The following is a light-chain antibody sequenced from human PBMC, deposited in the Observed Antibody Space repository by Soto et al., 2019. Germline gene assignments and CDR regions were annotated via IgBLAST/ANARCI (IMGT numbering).Light chain of an antibody. CDR3: SSYAGSNNFV. CDR1: SSDIGGYNY. Sequence: QSALTQPRSVSGSPGQSVAISCTGTSSDIGGYNYVSWYQQHPGKAPKVMIYDVDKRPSGVPDRVSASKSGNTASLTVSGLRAEDEADYYCSSYAGSNNFVFGSGTKVTVL. V-gene: IGLV2-11*01. J-gene: IGLJ1*01. CDR2: DVD.